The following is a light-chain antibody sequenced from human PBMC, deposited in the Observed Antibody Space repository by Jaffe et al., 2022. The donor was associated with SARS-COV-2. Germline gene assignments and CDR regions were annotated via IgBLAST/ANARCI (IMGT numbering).Light chain of an antibody. CDR3: HQSRGFPFT. CDR1: QSIGSN. V-gene: IGKV6D-21*02. CDR2: YAS. J-gene: IGKJ3*01. Sequence: EILLTQSPDSQSVTPGEKVTITCRASQSIGSNLHWYQQKPGQSPKLLIKYASQSMSGVPSRFSGSGSGTDFTLTINSLDTEDAAVYFCHQSRGFPFTFGPGTKVDIK.